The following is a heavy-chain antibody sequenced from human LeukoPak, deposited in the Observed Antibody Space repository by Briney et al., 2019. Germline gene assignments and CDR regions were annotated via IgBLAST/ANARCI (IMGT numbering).Heavy chain of an antibody. J-gene: IGHJ4*02. V-gene: IGHV3-48*03. D-gene: IGHD5-24*01. Sequence: PGGSLRLSCAASGFTFSSYEMNWVRQAPGKGLEWVSYISSSGSTIYNADSVKGRFTISRDNAKNSLYLQMNSLGAEDTAVYYCARVMVDGYNPPLDYWGQGTLVTVSS. CDR2: ISSSGSTI. CDR3: ARVMVDGYNPPLDY. CDR1: GFTFSSYE.